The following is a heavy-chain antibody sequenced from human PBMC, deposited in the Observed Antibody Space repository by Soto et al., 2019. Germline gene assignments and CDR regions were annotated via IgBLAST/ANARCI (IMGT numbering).Heavy chain of an antibody. Sequence: GESLKISCESHGYSFTTYWITWVRQKPGKGLEWVGSFHPGESDTRYSLSFQGQVTISADRSLATAYLQWSSLQAADTAIYYCARHEATYYNFYGMDVWGQGTTVTVSS. CDR2: FHPGESDT. CDR1: GYSFTTYW. CDR3: ARHEATYYNFYGMDV. V-gene: IGHV5-51*01. J-gene: IGHJ6*02.